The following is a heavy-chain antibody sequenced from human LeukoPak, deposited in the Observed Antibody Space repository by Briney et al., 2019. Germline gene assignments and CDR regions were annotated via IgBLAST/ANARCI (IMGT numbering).Heavy chain of an antibody. CDR2: IYYSGST. V-gene: IGHV4-59*12. CDR1: GGSISSYY. J-gene: IGHJ4*02. CDR3: AGGGITGTTLDDY. D-gene: IGHD1-7*01. Sequence: PSETLSLTCTVSGGSISSYYWSWIRQPPGKGLEWIGCIYYSGSTNYNPSLKSRVTISVDTSKNQFSLKLSSVTAADTAVYYCAGGGITGTTLDDYWGQGTLVTVSS.